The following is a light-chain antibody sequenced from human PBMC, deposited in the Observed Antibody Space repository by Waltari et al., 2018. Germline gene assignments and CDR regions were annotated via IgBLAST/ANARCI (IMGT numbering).Light chain of an antibody. CDR1: TSYFGPYTL. Sequence: QPVLTQPPSPSGPPGQPVTISSTGTTSYFGPYTLVSWYQHYPGKAPKLLIYGVSKRPSGVPDRFSGSKSGNTASLTVSGLQAEDEADYFCSSYAGSTPFVFGTGTKVTVL. CDR3: SSYAGSTPFV. V-gene: IGLV2-8*01. J-gene: IGLJ1*01. CDR2: GVS.